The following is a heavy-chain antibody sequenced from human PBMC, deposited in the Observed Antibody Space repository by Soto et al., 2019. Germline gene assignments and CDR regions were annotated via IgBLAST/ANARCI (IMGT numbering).Heavy chain of an antibody. Sequence: QVQLVESGGGVVQPGRSLRLSCAASGFTFSSYAMHWVRQAPGKGLEWVADISYDGSNKYYADSVKGRFTISRDNSKNTLYLQMNSLRAEDTAVYYCARDAKPEYYYDSSGYYGYWGQGTLVTVSS. CDR3: ARDAKPEYYYDSSGYYGY. D-gene: IGHD3-22*01. J-gene: IGHJ4*02. CDR2: ISYDGSNK. V-gene: IGHV3-30-3*01. CDR1: GFTFSSYA.